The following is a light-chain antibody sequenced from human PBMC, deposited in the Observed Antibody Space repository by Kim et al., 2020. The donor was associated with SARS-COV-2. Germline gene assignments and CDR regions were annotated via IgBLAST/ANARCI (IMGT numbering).Light chain of an antibody. V-gene: IGLV3-21*04. Sequence: PGETAMSTCGGNNIGSKSGHWYQQKPGQAPVLVIYYDSDRPSGIPERFSGSNSGNTATLTISRVEAGDEADYYCQVWDSSGDHRVFGGGTQLTVL. CDR2: YDS. J-gene: IGLJ2*01. CDR3: QVWDSSGDHRV. CDR1: NIGSKS.